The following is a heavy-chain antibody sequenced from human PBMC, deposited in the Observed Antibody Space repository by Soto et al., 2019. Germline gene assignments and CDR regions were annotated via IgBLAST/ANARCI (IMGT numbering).Heavy chain of an antibody. V-gene: IGHV3-23*01. Sequence: GGSLRLSCAASGFTFSSYAMSWVRQAPGKGLEWVSAISGSGGSTYYADSVKGRFTISRDNSKNTLYLQMNSLRAEDTAVYYCAGHCGSMVRGVPHVGYWGQGTLVTVSS. J-gene: IGHJ4*02. CDR2: ISGSGGST. CDR3: AGHCGSMVRGVPHVGY. D-gene: IGHD3-10*01. CDR1: GFTFSSYA.